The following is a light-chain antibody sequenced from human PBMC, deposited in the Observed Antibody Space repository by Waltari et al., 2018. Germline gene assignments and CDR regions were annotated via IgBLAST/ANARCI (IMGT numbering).Light chain of an antibody. J-gene: IGLJ3*02. CDR1: SSNTGAGYD. V-gene: IGLV1-40*01. CDR3: QSFDKTLNEWV. CDR2: ANI. Sequence: SVLTQPPSVSGAPGQRVTVSCPGSSSNTGAGYDGQGYQQFPGIAPRLVLHANIYRPSGVPDRFSATKSGSSASLAITGLQAEDEADYYCQSFDKTLNEWVFGGGIKVTVL.